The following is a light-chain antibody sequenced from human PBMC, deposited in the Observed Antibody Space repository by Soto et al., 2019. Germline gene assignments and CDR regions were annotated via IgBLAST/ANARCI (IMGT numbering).Light chain of an antibody. CDR3: QQRSDWPST. CDR2: DAS. J-gene: IGKJ4*02. CDR1: QSVSSY. V-gene: IGKV3-11*01. Sequence: EIVLTQSPATLSLSPGERATLSCRASQSVSSYLAWYQQKPGQAPRLLIYDASNRATGIPARFSGSGSGTDCTLTIRSLEPDDFAVYYCQQRSDWPSTFGGGTKVQIK.